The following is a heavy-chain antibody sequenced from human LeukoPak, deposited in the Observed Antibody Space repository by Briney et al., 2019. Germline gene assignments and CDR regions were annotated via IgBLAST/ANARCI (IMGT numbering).Heavy chain of an antibody. Sequence: SGGSLRLSCAASGFTFSSYGMSWVRQAPGKGLEWVSAISGSGGSTYYADSVKGRFTISRDNSKNTLYLQMNSLRAEDTAVYYCAKGDTMIVVAYDYWGQGTLVTVSS. CDR1: GFTFSSYG. V-gene: IGHV3-23*01. J-gene: IGHJ4*02. D-gene: IGHD3-22*01. CDR3: AKGDTMIVVAYDY. CDR2: ISGSGGST.